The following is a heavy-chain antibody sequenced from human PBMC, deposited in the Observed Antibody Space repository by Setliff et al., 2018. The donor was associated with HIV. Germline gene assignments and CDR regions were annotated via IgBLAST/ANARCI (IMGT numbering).Heavy chain of an antibody. Sequence: SETLSLTCTVSGGSISTYYWSWIRQSQGKGLEWIGYIYYSGSTKYNPSLKSRLTISVDTSKNQFSLKLRSVTAADTAFYYCAKDAGVTGGLYRYYIDAWGNGTTVTVSS. D-gene: IGHD2-8*01. CDR3: AKDAGVTGGLYRYYIDA. J-gene: IGHJ6*03. CDR2: IYYSGST. CDR1: GGSISTYY. V-gene: IGHV4-59*01.